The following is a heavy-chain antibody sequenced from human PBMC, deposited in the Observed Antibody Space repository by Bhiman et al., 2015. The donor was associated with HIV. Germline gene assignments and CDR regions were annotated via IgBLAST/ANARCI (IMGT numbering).Heavy chain of an antibody. CDR3: AKNENWGWGGYFDY. D-gene: IGHD7-27*01. Sequence: QVQLVESVGGVVQPGGSLRLSCAASGFTFSSYGMHWVRQAPGKGLEWVAFIRYDGSNKYYADSVKGRFTISRDNSKNTLYLQMNSLRAEDTAVYYCAKNENWGWGGYFDYWGQGTLVTVSS. V-gene: IGHV3-30*02. CDR1: GFTFSSYG. J-gene: IGHJ4*02. CDR2: IRYDGSNK.